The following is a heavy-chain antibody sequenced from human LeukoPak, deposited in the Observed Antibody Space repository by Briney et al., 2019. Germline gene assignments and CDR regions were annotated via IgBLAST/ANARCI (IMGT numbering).Heavy chain of an antibody. D-gene: IGHD3-10*01. CDR1: GYTFSSQF. V-gene: IGHV1-46*03. J-gene: IGHJ6*03. CDR3: ASPSLWFGELSADYFYYMDV. CDR2: ISPSGGST. Sequence: ASVKVSCKASGYTFSSQFTHWVRQAPGQGLEWMGIISPSGGSTTYAQKFQGRVTMTRDTSTSTVYMELSSLRSEDTAVYYSASPSLWFGELSADYFYYMDVWGEGTTVTVSS.